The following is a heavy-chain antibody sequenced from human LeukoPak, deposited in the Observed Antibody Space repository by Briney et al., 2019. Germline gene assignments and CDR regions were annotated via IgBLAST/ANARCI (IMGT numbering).Heavy chain of an antibody. CDR2: ISGSGGST. CDR3: AKGGSSGWYGTFDY. Sequence: GGSLRLSCAASGFTFSGHSMKWVRQTPGKGLEWVSAISGSGGSTYYADSVKGRFTISRDNSKNTLYLQMNSLRAEDTAVYYCAKGGSSGWYGTFDYWGQGTLATVSS. J-gene: IGHJ4*02. CDR1: GFTFSGHS. D-gene: IGHD6-19*01. V-gene: IGHV3-23*01.